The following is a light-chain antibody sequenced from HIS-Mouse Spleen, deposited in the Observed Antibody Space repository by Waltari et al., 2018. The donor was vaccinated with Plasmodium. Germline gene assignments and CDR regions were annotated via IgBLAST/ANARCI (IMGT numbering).Light chain of an antibody. Sequence: EIVLTQSPGTLSLSPGERATHSGRASQSVSSSYLAWYQQKPGQAPRLLIYGASSRATGIPDRFSGSGSGTDFTLTISRLEPEDFAVYYCQQYGSSPYTFGQGTKLEIK. CDR3: QQYGSSPYT. CDR1: QSVSSSY. CDR2: GAS. V-gene: IGKV3-20*01. J-gene: IGKJ2*01.